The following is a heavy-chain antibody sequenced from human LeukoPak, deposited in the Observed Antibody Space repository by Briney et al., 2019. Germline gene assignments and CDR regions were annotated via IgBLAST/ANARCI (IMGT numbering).Heavy chain of an antibody. J-gene: IGHJ6*02. CDR1: GGSISSYY. D-gene: IGHD3-10*01. CDR2: IYYSGST. V-gene: IGHV4-59*08. CDR3: AGGFGEGGYAYYYGMDV. Sequence: SETLSLTCTVSGGSISSYYWSWIRQPPGKVLEWIGYIYYSGSTNYNPSLKSRVTISVDTSKNQFSLKLSSVTAADTAVYYCAGGFGEGGYAYYYGMDVWGQGTTVTVSS.